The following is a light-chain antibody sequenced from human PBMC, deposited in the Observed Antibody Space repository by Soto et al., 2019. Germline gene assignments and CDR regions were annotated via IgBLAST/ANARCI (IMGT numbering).Light chain of an antibody. V-gene: IGKV3-20*01. J-gene: IGKJ4*01. CDR2: GAS. Sequence: IVLTQSPGTLSLSPGERATLSCRASQSVSSSFLAWYQQKPGQAPRLLIYGASSRATGIPDRFSGSGSGTDFTLTISRLEPEDFAVYYCQQFGRSRLTFGGGTKVEIK. CDR1: QSVSSSF. CDR3: QQFGRSRLT.